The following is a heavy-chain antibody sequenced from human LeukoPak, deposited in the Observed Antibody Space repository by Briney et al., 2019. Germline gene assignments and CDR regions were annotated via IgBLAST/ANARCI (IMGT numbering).Heavy chain of an antibody. CDR3: ARSPWGEWDILTLNWFDP. CDR1: GYSFTSYW. Sequence: GESLKISCKGSGYSFTSYWIGWVRQMPGKGLEWMGIIYPGDSDARYSPSFQGQVTISADKSISTAYLQWSSLKASDTAMYYCARSPWGEWDILTLNWFDPWGQGTLVTVSS. D-gene: IGHD3-9*01. J-gene: IGHJ5*02. V-gene: IGHV5-51*01. CDR2: IYPGDSDA.